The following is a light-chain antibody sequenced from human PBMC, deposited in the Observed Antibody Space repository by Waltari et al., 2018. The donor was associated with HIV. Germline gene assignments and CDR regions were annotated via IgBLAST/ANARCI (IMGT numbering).Light chain of an antibody. J-gene: IGLJ1*01. CDR1: SSNIENDN. V-gene: IGLV1-47*01. Sequence: QSVLTQPPSASGAPGQRVTISCSGSSSNIENDNVYWYQQFPGAAPKLLIYKDTERHSGGPDRCPGSKSGTSAALAIGGLRSDDEADYYCVGWDSRLRGYVFGAGTKVTVL. CDR3: VGWDSRLRGYV. CDR2: KDT.